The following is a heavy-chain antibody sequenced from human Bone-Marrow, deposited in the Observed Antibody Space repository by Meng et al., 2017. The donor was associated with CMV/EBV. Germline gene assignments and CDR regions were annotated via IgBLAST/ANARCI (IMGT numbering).Heavy chain of an antibody. CDR3: ARDPEFGALDY. Sequence: GESLKISCAASGFTFSSYAMSWVRQAPGKGLEWVSAISGSCGSTYYADSVKGRFTISRDNSKNTLYLQMNSLRAEDTAVYYCARDPEFGALDYWGQGTLVTVSS. CDR1: GFTFSSYA. CDR2: ISGSCGST. J-gene: IGHJ4*02. D-gene: IGHD1-26*01. V-gene: IGHV3-23*01.